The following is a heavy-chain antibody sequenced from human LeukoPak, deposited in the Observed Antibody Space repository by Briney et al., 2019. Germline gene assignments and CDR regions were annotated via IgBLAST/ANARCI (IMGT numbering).Heavy chain of an antibody. D-gene: IGHD2-21*02. J-gene: IGHJ4*02. Sequence: ASVKVSCKASGYTFTSYGISWVRQAPGRGLEWMGWISAYNGNTNYAQELQGRVTMTRDTSTSTVYMELSSLRSEDTAVYYCARGPHLSCGGDCPSFDYWGQGTLVTVSS. V-gene: IGHV1-18*01. CDR3: ARGPHLSCGGDCPSFDY. CDR2: ISAYNGNT. CDR1: GYTFTSYG.